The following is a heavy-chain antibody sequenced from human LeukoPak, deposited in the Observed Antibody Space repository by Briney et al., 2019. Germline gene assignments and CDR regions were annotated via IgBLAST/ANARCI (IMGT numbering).Heavy chain of an antibody. J-gene: IGHJ5*02. Sequence: SETLSLTCTVSGGSISGYYWSWIRQPPGKGLEWIGEINHSGSTNYNPSLKSRVTISVDTSKNQFSLKLSSVTAADTAVYYCARGHHPNCSSTSCYNRWFDPWGQGTLVTVSS. V-gene: IGHV4-34*01. D-gene: IGHD2-2*02. CDR3: ARGHHPNCSSTSCYNRWFDP. CDR2: INHSGST. CDR1: GGSISGYY.